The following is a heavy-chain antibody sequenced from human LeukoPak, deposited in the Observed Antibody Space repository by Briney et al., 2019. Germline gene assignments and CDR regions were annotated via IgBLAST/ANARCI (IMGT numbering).Heavy chain of an antibody. CDR1: GGSISSSSSY. V-gene: IGHV4-39*01. D-gene: IGHD5-24*01. J-gene: IGHJ4*02. CDR3: ARHRSGWLQSSFDY. Sequence: PSETLSLTCSVSGGSISSSSSYWGWIRQPPGKGLEWIGSIYYSGSSFDNPALKSRVTISVDTSKNQFSLKLSSVTAADTAVYYCARHRSGWLQSSFDYWGQGTLVTVSP. CDR2: IYYSGSS.